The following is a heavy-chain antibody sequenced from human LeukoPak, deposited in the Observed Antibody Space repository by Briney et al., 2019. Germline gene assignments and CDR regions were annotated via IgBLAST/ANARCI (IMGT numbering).Heavy chain of an antibody. V-gene: IGHV1-18*01. CDR1: GYTFTSYG. CDR2: FSAYNGNT. Sequence: ASVKVSCKASGYTFTSYGISWVRQAPGQGLEWMGWFSAYNGNTNYAQKLQGRVTMTTDTSTSTAYMELRSLRSDDTAVYYCARDLSSWYEGISDYWGQGTLVTVSS. D-gene: IGHD6-13*01. J-gene: IGHJ4*02. CDR3: ARDLSSWYEGISDY.